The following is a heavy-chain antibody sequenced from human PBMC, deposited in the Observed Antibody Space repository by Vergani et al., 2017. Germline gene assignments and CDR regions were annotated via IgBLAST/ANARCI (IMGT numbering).Heavy chain of an antibody. V-gene: IGHV3-30*18. J-gene: IGHJ4*02. CDR1: FTFSTYD. CDR3: AKVPGSTKTYFDY. CDR2: ISYDGSYK. Sequence: QVQLVESGGGVVQPGRSLRLSCAAGFTFSTYDMHWVRQAPGKGLEWVAVISYDGSYKYYADSVKDRFTISRDNSKNTLYLQMNSLRAEDTAVYYCAKVPGSTKTYFDYWGQGTLVTVSS. D-gene: IGHD2-2*01.